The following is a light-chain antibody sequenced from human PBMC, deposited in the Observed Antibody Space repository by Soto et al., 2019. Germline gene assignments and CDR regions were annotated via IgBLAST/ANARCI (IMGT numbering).Light chain of an antibody. CDR2: GAS. CDR3: QQYYNWPPIT. V-gene: IGKV3-15*01. J-gene: IGKJ5*01. CDR1: QSVGTS. Sequence: VITQFPGTVSVSPGERATLSCRASQSVGTSLAWYQQKPGQAPRLLIYGASTRATGVPARFSGRGSGTEFTFTISSLQSEDFAVYYCQQYYNWPPITFGQGTRLEIK.